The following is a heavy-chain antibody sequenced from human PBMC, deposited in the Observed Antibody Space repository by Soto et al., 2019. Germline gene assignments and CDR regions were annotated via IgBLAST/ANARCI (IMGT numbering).Heavy chain of an antibody. CDR1: GFTLTSYS. CDR3: VRERGLSSYYGMDV. V-gene: IGHV3-21*01. Sequence: GGSLRLSCAASGFTLTSYSMNWVRQASGKGLEWVASISSSSSHIYYADSVKGRFTISRDNARNSLYLQMNSLRAEDTAVYYCVRERGLSSYYGMDVWGQGTAVTVSS. CDR2: ISSSSSHI. J-gene: IGHJ6*02. D-gene: IGHD3-10*01.